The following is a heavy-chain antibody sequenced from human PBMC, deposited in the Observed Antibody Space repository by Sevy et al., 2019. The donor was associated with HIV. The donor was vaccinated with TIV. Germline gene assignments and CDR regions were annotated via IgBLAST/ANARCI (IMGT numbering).Heavy chain of an antibody. CDR1: GFTFRNYA. V-gene: IGHV3-23*01. J-gene: IGHJ4*02. Sequence: GSLRLSCAASGFTFRNYAMNWVRQAPGKGLEWVSGISGTGGSGDKTNYADSVRGRFTISRDDSKNSLYLQLNTLRAEDTAIYYCARKYDSSGYFDYWGQGTLVTVSS. CDR3: ARKYDSSGYFDY. CDR2: ISGTGGSGDKT. D-gene: IGHD3-22*01.